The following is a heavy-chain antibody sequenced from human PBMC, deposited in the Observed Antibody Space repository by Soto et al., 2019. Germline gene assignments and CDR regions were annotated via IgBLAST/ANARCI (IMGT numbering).Heavy chain of an antibody. Sequence: QVQLVQSGAEVKKPGSSVKVSCKASGGTFSSYAISWVRQAPGQGLEWMGGIIPIFGTANYAQKFQGRVTITADESTSTAYMELSSLRSEDTPVYYCARDRGIAAAGSSNWFDPWGQGTLVTVSS. V-gene: IGHV1-69*01. CDR1: GGTFSSYA. J-gene: IGHJ5*02. D-gene: IGHD6-13*01. CDR2: IIPIFGTA. CDR3: ARDRGIAAAGSSNWFDP.